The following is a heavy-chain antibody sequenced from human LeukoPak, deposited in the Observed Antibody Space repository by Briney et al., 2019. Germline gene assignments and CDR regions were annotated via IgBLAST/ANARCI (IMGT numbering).Heavy chain of an antibody. V-gene: IGHV4-4*07. CDR2: IYTSGST. J-gene: IGHJ4*02. CDR3: AKLSGSYYPIFDY. Sequence: SETLSLTCTISGGSVSSYYWSWIRRPAGKGLEWIGRIYTSGSTNSNPSLKSRVTMSVDTSKNQFSLKLSSVTAADTAVYYCAKLSGSYYPIFDYWGQGTLVTVSS. CDR1: GGSVSSYY. D-gene: IGHD1-26*01.